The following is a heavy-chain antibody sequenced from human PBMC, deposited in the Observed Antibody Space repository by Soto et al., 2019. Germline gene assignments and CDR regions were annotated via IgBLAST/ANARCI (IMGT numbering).Heavy chain of an antibody. D-gene: IGHD3-9*01. CDR3: ARVAGLRYFDWLSKATYYYYYGMDV. Sequence: ASVKVSCKASGYTFTSYYMHWVRQAPGQGLEWMGIINPSGGSTSYAQKFQGRVTMTRDTSTSTVYMELSSLRSEDTAVYYCARVAGLRYFDWLSKATYYYYYGMDVWGQGTTVTVS. CDR2: INPSGGST. J-gene: IGHJ6*02. CDR1: GYTFTSYY. V-gene: IGHV1-46*01.